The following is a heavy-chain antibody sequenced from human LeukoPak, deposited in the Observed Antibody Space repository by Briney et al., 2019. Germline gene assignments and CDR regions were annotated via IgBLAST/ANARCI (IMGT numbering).Heavy chain of an antibody. Sequence: ASVKVSCKASGYTFTGYYMHWVRQAPGQGLEWMGWINPNSGGTNYAQKFQGRVTMTRDTSISTAYMELSRLRSDGTAVYYCARDDMEWEPTYCFDYWGQGTLVTVSS. CDR2: INPNSGGT. CDR1: GYTFTGYY. D-gene: IGHD1-26*01. V-gene: IGHV1-2*02. J-gene: IGHJ4*02. CDR3: ARDDMEWEPTYCFDY.